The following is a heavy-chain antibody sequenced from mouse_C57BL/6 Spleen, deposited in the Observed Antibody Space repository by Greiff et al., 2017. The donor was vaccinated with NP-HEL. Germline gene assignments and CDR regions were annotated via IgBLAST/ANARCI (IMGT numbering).Heavy chain of an antibody. Sequence: EVQGVESGGDLVKPGGSLKLSCAASGFTFSSYGMSWVRQTPDKRLEWVATISSGGSYTYYPDSVKGRFTISRDNAKNTLYLQMGRLKSDDTAMYYCARRGGSSYLWYFDVWGTGTTVTVSS. V-gene: IGHV5-6*01. CDR2: ISSGGSYT. J-gene: IGHJ1*03. CDR3: ARRGGSSYLWYFDV. D-gene: IGHD1-1*01. CDR1: GFTFSSYG.